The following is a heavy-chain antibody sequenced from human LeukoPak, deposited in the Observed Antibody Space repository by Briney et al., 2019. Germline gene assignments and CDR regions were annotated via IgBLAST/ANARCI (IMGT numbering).Heavy chain of an antibody. V-gene: IGHV3-48*01. D-gene: IGHD5-18*01. CDR3: AASQYSYGRGFWFDP. J-gene: IGHJ5*02. CDR1: GFIFNGYT. CDR2: ISSSGSTI. Sequence: GGSLRLSCEASGFIFNGYTMNWVRQAPGKGLEWVSSISSSGSTIYYADSVKGRFTISRDNSKNTLYLQMNSLRAEDTAVYYCAASQYSYGRGFWFDPWGQGTLVTVSS.